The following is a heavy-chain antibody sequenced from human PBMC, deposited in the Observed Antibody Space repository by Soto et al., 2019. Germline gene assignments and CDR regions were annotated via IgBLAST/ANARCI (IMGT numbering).Heavy chain of an antibody. CDR2: IYYSGST. CDR1: GGSTSSGGYY. D-gene: IGHD4-17*01. V-gene: IGHV4-61*08. J-gene: IGHJ5*02. CDR3: AREGGNTVTTDVKWFDP. Sequence: SETLSLTCTVSGGSTSSGGYYWSWIRQHPGKGLEWIGYIYYSGSTNYNPSLKSRVTISVDTSKNQFSLKLSSVTAADTAVYYCAREGGNTVTTDVKWFDPWGQGTLVTVSS.